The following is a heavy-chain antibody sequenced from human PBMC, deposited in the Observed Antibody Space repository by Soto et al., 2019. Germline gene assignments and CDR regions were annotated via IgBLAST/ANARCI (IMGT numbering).Heavy chain of an antibody. D-gene: IGHD2-21*02. Sequence: SETLSLTCTVSGGSISSYYWSWIRQPPGKGLEWIGYIYYSGSTNYNPSLKSRVTISVDTSKNQFSLKLSSVTAADTAVYYCARDRLAYCGGDCYSFDYWGQGTLVTVSS. CDR2: IYYSGST. CDR1: GGSISSYY. J-gene: IGHJ4*02. CDR3: ARDRLAYCGGDCYSFDY. V-gene: IGHV4-59*01.